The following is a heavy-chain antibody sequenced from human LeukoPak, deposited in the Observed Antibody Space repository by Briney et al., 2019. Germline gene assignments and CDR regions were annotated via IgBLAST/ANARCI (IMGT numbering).Heavy chain of an antibody. J-gene: IGHJ5*02. CDR2: ISYDGSNK. CDR3: AREDYGSGSLFDP. CDR1: GFTFSSYA. D-gene: IGHD3-10*01. V-gene: IGHV3-30-3*01. Sequence: GGSLRLSCAASGFTFSSYAMHWVRQAPGKGLEWVAVISYDGSNKYYADSVKGRFTISRDNSKNTLYLQMNSLRAEDTAVYYCAREDYGSGSLFDPWGQGTLVTVSS.